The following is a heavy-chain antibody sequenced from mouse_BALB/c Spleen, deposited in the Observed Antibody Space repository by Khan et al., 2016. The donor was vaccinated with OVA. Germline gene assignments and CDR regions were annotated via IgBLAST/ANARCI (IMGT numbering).Heavy chain of an antibody. CDR1: GFTFNNYA. D-gene: IGHD2-4*01. J-gene: IGHJ2*01. CDR3: ARQGGSYDCPFDY. V-gene: IGHV5-9-3*01. CDR2: VSRGGSYT. Sequence: EVQLLETGGGLVKPGGSLKLSCAASGFTFNNYAMSWVRQTPEQRLEWVATVSRGGSYTYYPDSVKGRFTISRDNATNTLSLQMSSLRSEDTAMYYCARQGGSYDCPFDYWGQGTTLTVSS.